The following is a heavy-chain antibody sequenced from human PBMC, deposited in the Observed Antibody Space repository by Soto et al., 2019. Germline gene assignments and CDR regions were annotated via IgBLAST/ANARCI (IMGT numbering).Heavy chain of an antibody. CDR3: ERGIAARKGDPRNWFDP. V-gene: IGHV1-2*02. J-gene: IGHJ5*02. D-gene: IGHD6-6*01. CDR2: INPNSGGT. CDR1: GYTFTGYY. Sequence: ASVNVSFKASGYTFTGYYMHWVRQAPGQGLEWMGWINPNSGGTNYAQKFQGRVTMTRDTSISTAYMELSRLRSDETAVYYCERGIAARKGDPRNWFDPWGEGTLVTDSS.